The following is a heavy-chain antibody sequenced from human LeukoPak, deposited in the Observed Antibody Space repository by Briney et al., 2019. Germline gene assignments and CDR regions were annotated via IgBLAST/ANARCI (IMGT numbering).Heavy chain of an antibody. Sequence: GGSLRLSCAASGFTFSTYGMSWVRQAPGKGLEWVSGINWNGGSTGYADSVKGRFTISRDNAKNSLYLQMNSLRAEDTAVYYCARGIVATIPYYYYYMDVWGKGTTVTVSS. J-gene: IGHJ6*03. CDR3: ARGIVATIPYYYYYMDV. CDR2: INWNGGST. D-gene: IGHD5-12*01. V-gene: IGHV3-20*04. CDR1: GFTFSTYG.